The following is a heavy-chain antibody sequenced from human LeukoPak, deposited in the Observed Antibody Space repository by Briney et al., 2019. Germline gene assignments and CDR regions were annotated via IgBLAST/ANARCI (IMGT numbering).Heavy chain of an antibody. V-gene: IGHV3-30*03. J-gene: IGHJ5*02. CDR1: GFTFSSYG. D-gene: IGHD4-23*01. CDR2: ISYDGSNK. Sequence: GGSLRLSCAASGFTFSSYGMHWVRQAPGKGLEWVAVISYDGSNKYYADSVKGRFTISRDNSKNTLYLQMNSLRAEDTAVYYCARDLGSGGNSGGWFDPWGQGTLVTVSS. CDR3: ARDLGSGGNSGGWFDP.